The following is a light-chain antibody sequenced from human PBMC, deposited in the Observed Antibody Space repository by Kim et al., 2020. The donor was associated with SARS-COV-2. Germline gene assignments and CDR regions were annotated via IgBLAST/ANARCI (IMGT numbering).Light chain of an antibody. J-gene: IGKJ4*01. CDR1: QNITNF. CDR3: QEYDDLGT. CDR2: DAS. Sequence: DIQMTQSPSSLSASVGDTVTITCQASQNITNFLNWYQQKPGKAPRLLIFDASNLEIGVPSRFNGSGFGTHFSFTINSLQPEDFATYYCQEYDDLGTFGGGTKVDIK. V-gene: IGKV1-33*01.